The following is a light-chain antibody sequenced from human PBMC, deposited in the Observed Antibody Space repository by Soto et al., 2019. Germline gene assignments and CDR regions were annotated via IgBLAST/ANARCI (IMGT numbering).Light chain of an antibody. CDR2: DAS. V-gene: IGKV3-20*01. CDR3: HQYGGSPGT. CDR1: QSVSSDY. J-gene: IGKJ1*01. Sequence: EIVLTQSPGTLSLSPGERATLSCRASQSVSSDYLAWYQQRPGQAPRLLIYDASXXXXXXPDRFSGSGSGTDFTLTISRLEPEDFAVYYCHQYGGSPGTLGQGTKVDIK.